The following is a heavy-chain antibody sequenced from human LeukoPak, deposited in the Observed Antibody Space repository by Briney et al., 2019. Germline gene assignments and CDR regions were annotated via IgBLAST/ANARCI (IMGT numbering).Heavy chain of an antibody. V-gene: IGHV3-23*01. CDR1: GFTFSSYA. Sequence: PGGSLRLSCAASGFTFSSYAMSWVRQAPGKGLEWVSAISGSGGSTYYADSVKGRFTISRDNSKNTLYLQMDSLRAEDTAVYYCAKSGGYSGYDYGDYWGQGTLVTVSS. CDR2: ISGSGGST. D-gene: IGHD5-12*01. J-gene: IGHJ4*02. CDR3: AKSGGYSGYDYGDY.